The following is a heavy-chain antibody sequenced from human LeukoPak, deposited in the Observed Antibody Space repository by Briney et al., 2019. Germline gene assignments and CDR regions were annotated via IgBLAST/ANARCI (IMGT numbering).Heavy chain of an antibody. CDR3: AKTRGSGSQYYSDY. J-gene: IGHJ4*02. CDR1: GFTFSSYA. CDR2: ISGSGGRT. Sequence: GGPLRLSCAASGFTFSSYAMSGVRQSPGKGPECVSAISGSGGRTYYAASVKGRFTISRDTSKNTLYLQMNSLRAEDTAVYYCAKTRGSGSQYYSDYWGQGTLVTVSS. V-gene: IGHV3-23*01. D-gene: IGHD3-10*01.